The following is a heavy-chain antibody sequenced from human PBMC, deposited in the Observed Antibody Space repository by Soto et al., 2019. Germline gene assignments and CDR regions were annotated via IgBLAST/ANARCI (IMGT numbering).Heavy chain of an antibody. CDR3: ARLGGYVSVGYYYLWDS. CDR2: INHSGST. CDR1: DGSMNSDSSY. V-gene: IGHV4-39*01. Sequence: QLQLQESGPGLVKPSETLSLTCRVSDGSMNSDSSYWGWIRQPPGKGLEWIGVINHSGSTYHNLSLKGRVTMSVDASRNQFCLKLTSMTAADTAVYYCARLGGYVSVGYYYLWDSWGQGTLVTVSS. J-gene: IGHJ4*02. D-gene: IGHD3-22*01.